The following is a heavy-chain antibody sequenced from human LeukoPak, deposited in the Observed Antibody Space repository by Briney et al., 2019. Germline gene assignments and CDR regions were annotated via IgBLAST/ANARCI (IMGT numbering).Heavy chain of an antibody. CDR3: ARDPGYSYGSHYGMDV. V-gene: IGHV3-66*02. CDR1: GFTVSSNY. J-gene: IGHJ6*02. Sequence: GGSLRLSCAASGFTVSSNYMSWVRQAPGKGLEWVSVIYSGGNTYYADSVKGRFTISRDNSKNTLYLQMNSLRAEDTAVYYCARDPGYSYGSHYGMDVWGQGTTVTVSS. CDR2: IYSGGNT. D-gene: IGHD5-18*01.